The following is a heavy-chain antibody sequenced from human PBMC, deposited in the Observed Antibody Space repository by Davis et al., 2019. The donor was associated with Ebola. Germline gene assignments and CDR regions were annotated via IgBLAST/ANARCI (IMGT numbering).Heavy chain of an antibody. J-gene: IGHJ6*02. D-gene: IGHD3-3*01. CDR2: IYHSGST. Sequence: MPSETLSLTCAVSGGSISSSNWWRWVRQPPGKGLEWIGEIYHSGSTNYNPSLKSRVTISVDKSKNQFSLKLSSVTAADTAVYYCARGAVYDFWSGSYYGMDVWGQGTTVTVSS. CDR3: ARGAVYDFWSGSYYGMDV. CDR1: GGSISSSNW. V-gene: IGHV4-4*02.